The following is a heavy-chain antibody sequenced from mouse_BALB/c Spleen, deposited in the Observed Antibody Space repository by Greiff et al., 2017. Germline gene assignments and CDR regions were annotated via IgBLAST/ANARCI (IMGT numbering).Heavy chain of an antibody. D-gene: IGHD1-1*01. CDR3: ARHDGSSLWYFDV. J-gene: IGHJ1*01. V-gene: IGHV2-6-2*01. Sequence: VMLVESGPDLVAPSQSLSITCTVSGFSLTSYGVHWVRQPPGKGLEWLVVIWSDGSTTYNSALKSRLSISKDNSKSQVFLKMNSLQTDDTAMYYCARHDGSSLWYFDVWGAGTTVTVSS. CDR2: IWSDGST. CDR1: GFSLTSYG.